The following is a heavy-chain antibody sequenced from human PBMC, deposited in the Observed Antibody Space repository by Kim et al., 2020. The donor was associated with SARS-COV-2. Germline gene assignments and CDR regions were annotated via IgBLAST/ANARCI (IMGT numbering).Heavy chain of an antibody. J-gene: IGHJ4*01. Sequence: GGSLRLSCAASGFTFSSYGMHWVRQAPGKGLEWVAVISYDGSNKYYADSVKGRFTISRDNSKNTLYLQMNSLRAEDTAVYYCAKDQGSSTRGSCFDYWG. CDR2: ISYDGSNK. CDR1: GFTFSSYG. V-gene: IGHV3-30*18. D-gene: IGHD2-2*01. CDR3: AKDQGSSTRGSCFDY.